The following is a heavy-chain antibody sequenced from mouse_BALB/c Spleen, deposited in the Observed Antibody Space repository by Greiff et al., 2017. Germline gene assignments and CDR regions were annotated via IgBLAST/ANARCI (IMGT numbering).Heavy chain of an antibody. CDR3: NAGATVVAYYFDY. CDR1: GFNIKDYY. V-gene: IGHV14-4*02. J-gene: IGHJ2*01. CDR2: IDPENGDT. Sequence: VQLQQSGAELVRSGASVKLSCTASGFNIKDYYMHWVKQRPEQGLEWIGWIDPENGDTEYAPKFQGKATMTADTSSNTAYLQLSSLTSEDTAVYYCNAGATVVAYYFDYWGQGTTLTVSS. D-gene: IGHD1-1*01.